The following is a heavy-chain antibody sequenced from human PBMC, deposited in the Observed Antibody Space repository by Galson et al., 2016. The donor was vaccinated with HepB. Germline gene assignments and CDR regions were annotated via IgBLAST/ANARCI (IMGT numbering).Heavy chain of an antibody. CDR3: GRGWGDY. CDR2: VTAYNGNP. Sequence: SVKVSCKAFGYTFTDYGISWVRQAPGPGLEWMGWVTAYNGNPDYAQRFKGRLTVTRDTSTNTGHMEPRYLRSDDTAVYYCGRGWGDYWGQGTLVTVSS. V-gene: IGHV1-18*01. D-gene: IGHD3-16*01. CDR1: GYTFTDYG. J-gene: IGHJ4*02.